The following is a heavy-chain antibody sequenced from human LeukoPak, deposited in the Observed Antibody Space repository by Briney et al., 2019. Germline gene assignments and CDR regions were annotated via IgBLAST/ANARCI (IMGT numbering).Heavy chain of an antibody. J-gene: IGHJ5*02. CDR3: ARLTWFGVAPPTWFDP. Sequence: PSETLSLTCTVSGGSISSYYWSWIRQPPGKGLEWIGYIYYSGSTNYNPSLKSRVTISVDTSKNQFSLKLSSVTAADTAVNYCARLTWFGVAPPTWFDPWGQGTLVTVSS. CDR2: IYYSGST. CDR1: GGSISSYY. D-gene: IGHD3-10*01. V-gene: IGHV4-59*08.